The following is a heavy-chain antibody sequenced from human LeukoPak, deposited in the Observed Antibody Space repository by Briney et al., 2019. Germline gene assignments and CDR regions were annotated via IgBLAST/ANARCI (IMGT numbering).Heavy chain of an antibody. CDR2: ISGSGGST. CDR3: AHGSMYQLDY. D-gene: IGHD2-2*01. CDR1: GFTFSRYG. V-gene: IGHV3-23*01. Sequence: GGSLRLSCAASGFTFSRYGMSWVRQAPGKGLEWVSAISGSGGSTYYADSVKGRFTISRDNAKNTLYLQMNSLRAEDTAVYYCAHGSMYQLDYWGQGTLVTVSS. J-gene: IGHJ4*02.